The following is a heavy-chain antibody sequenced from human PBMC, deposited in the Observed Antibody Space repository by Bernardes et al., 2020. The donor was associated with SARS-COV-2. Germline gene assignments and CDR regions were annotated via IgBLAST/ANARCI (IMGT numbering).Heavy chain of an antibody. V-gene: IGHV3-23*01. J-gene: IGHJ6*02. CDR3: AKDRGHTYSSATVISYYYYYYGMDV. Sequence: GGSLRLSCAASGFTFSSYAMSWVRQAPGKGLEWVSAISGSGGSTYYADSVKGRFTISRDNSKNTLYLQMNSLRAEDTAVYYCAKDRGHTYSSATVISYYYYYYGMDVWGQGTTVTVSS. CDR2: ISGSGGST. CDR1: GFTFSSYA. D-gene: IGHD4-4*01.